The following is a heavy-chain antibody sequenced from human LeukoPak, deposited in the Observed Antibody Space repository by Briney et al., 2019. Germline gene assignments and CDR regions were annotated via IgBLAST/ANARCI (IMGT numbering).Heavy chain of an antibody. J-gene: IGHJ4*02. CDR3: ARNMVRGVPTFDY. CDR2: ISSSGSTI. V-gene: IGHV3-48*03. CDR1: GFTFSSYE. Sequence: GGSLRLSCAASGFTFSSYEMNWVRQAPGKGLEWVSYISSSGSTIYCADSVKGRFTISRDNAKNSLYLQMNSLRAEDTAVYCCARNMVRGVPTFDYWGQGTLVTVPS. D-gene: IGHD3-10*01.